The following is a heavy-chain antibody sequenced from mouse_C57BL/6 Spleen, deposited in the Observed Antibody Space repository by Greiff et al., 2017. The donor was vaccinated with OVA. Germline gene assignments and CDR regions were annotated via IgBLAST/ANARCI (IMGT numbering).Heavy chain of an antibody. V-gene: IGHV14-3*01. CDR2: IDPANGNT. J-gene: IGHJ2*01. CDR1: GFNIKNTY. Sequence: EVKLVESVAELVRPGASVKLSCTASGFNIKNTYMHWVKQRPEQGLEWIGRIDPANGNTKYAPKFQGKATITADTSSNTAYLQLSSLTSEDTAIYYCAYSYYGSSYPDYWGQGTTLTVSS. D-gene: IGHD1-1*01. CDR3: AYSYYGSSYPDY.